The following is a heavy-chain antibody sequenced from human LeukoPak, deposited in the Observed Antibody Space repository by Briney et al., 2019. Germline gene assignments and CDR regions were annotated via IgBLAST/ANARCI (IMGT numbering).Heavy chain of an antibody. CDR1: GGTFSSCA. D-gene: IGHD3-22*01. J-gene: IGHJ4*02. CDR3: AMYYYDSSGYYDFDY. CDR2: IIPIFGTA. Sequence: SVKVSCKASGGTFSSCAISWVRQAPGQGLEWMGGIIPIFGTANYAQKFQGRVTITADESTSTAYMELSSLRSEDTAVYYCAMYYYDSSGYYDFDYWGQGTLVTVSS. V-gene: IGHV1-69*01.